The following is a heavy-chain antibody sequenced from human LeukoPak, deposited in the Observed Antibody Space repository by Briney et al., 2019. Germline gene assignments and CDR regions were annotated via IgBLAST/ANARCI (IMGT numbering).Heavy chain of an antibody. V-gene: IGHV3-23*01. Sequence: GGSLRLSCAASGFPFSSYAMGWVRQAPRKGLEWVSAITASGGSTYYADSVKGRFTISRDNSKNTLYMQMNSLRAEDTAVYYCARSLWFGELSPSGYWGQGTLVTVSS. CDR3: ARSLWFGELSPSGY. J-gene: IGHJ4*02. D-gene: IGHD3-10*01. CDR2: ITASGGST. CDR1: GFPFSSYA.